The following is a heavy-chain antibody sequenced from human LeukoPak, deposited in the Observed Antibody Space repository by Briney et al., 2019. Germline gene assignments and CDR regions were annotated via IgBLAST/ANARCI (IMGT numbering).Heavy chain of an antibody. D-gene: IGHD2-2*01. Sequence: ASVKVSCKASGYTFTSYGISWVRQAPGQGLEWMGWISAYNGNKNYAQKLQGRVTMTTDTSTSTAYMELRSLRSDDTAVYYCARVEGDCSSTSCYVGYFDYWGQGTLVTVSS. V-gene: IGHV1-18*01. J-gene: IGHJ4*02. CDR3: ARVEGDCSSTSCYVGYFDY. CDR1: GYTFTSYG. CDR2: ISAYNGNK.